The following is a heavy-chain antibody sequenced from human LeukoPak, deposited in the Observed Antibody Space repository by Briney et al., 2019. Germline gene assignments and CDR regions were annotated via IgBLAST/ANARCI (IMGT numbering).Heavy chain of an antibody. V-gene: IGHV1-2*02. J-gene: IGHJ3*02. CDR3: ARRGVIVVVPSLPFDI. D-gene: IGHD2-2*01. Sequence: ASVKVSCKASGGTFSSYAISWVRQAPGQGLEWMGWINPNSGGTNYAQKFQGRVTMTRDTSISTAYMELSRLRSDDTAVYYCARRGVIVVVPSLPFDIWGQGTMVTVSS. CDR1: GGTFSSYA. CDR2: INPNSGGT.